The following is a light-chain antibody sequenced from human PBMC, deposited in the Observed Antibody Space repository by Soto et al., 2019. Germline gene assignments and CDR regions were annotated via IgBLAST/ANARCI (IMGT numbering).Light chain of an antibody. V-gene: IGLV2-14*01. Sequence: SVLTQPASVSGSPGQSITISCTGTSSDVDGYKYVSWYQQHPGKAPKLMIYAVSNRPSGVSNRFSGSKSGDTASLTISGLQAEDEADYYCSSYTSRSTFWVFGGGTKLTVL. CDR2: AVS. CDR3: SSYTSRSTFWV. CDR1: SSDVDGYKY. J-gene: IGLJ3*02.